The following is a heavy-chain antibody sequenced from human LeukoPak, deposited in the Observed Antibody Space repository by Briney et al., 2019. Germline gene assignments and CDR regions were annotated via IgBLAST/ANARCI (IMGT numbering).Heavy chain of an antibody. D-gene: IGHD5-18*01. CDR1: GCTFGSYV. J-gene: IGHJ2*01. CDR3: AKEGDTALVTGYFDL. Sequence: SVTVSCKASGCTFGSYVISWVRQAPGQGLEWMGGIIPIFGTAHYAQKFQGRLTITAYESTSTVYMEMSSLRSEDTAMYYCAKEGDTALVTGYFDLWSRGTLVTVS. CDR2: IIPIFGTA. V-gene: IGHV1-69*01.